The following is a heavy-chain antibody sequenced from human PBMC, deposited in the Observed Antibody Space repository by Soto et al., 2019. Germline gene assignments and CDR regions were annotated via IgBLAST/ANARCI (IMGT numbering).Heavy chain of an antibody. V-gene: IGHV3-33*01. CDR3: ARDGAHSSGWDVFPPGY. CDR1: GFTFSSYG. J-gene: IGHJ4*02. D-gene: IGHD6-19*01. Sequence: QVQLVESGGGVVQPGRSLRLSCAASGFTFSSYGMHWVRQAPGKGLEWVAVIWYDGSNKYYADSVKGRFTISRDNSKNTLYLQMNGLRAEDTAVYYCARDGAHSSGWDVFPPGYWGQGTLVTVSS. CDR2: IWYDGSNK.